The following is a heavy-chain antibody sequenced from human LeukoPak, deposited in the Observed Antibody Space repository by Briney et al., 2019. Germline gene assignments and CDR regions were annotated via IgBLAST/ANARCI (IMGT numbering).Heavy chain of an antibody. D-gene: IGHD2-15*01. CDR2: IYYSGST. CDR1: GGSISSGGYY. CDR3: ARDIKHEGYCSGGSCYLLWFDP. Sequence: SETLSLTCTVSGGSISSGGYYWSWIRQHPGKGLEWIGYIYYSGSTYYNPSLKSRVTISVDTSKNQFSLKLSSVTAADTAVYYCARDIKHEGYCSGGSCYLLWFDPWGQGTLVTVSS. V-gene: IGHV4-31*03. J-gene: IGHJ5*02.